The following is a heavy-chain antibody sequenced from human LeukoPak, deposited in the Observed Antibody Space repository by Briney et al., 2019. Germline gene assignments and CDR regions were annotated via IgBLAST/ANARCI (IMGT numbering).Heavy chain of an antibody. J-gene: IGHJ3*02. D-gene: IGHD5-24*01. CDR3: ARATKRWLQLGDAFDI. V-gene: IGHV4-31*03. CDR2: IYYSGST. CDR1: GGSISSGGYY. Sequence: SQTLSLTCTVSGGSISSGGYYWSWIRQHPGKGLEWIGYIYYSGSTYYNPSLKSRVTISVDTSKNQFSLKLSSVTAADTAVYYCARATKRWLQLGDAFDIWGQGTMVTVS.